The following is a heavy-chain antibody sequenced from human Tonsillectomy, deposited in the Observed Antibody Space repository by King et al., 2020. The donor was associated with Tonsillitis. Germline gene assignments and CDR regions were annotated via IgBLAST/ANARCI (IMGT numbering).Heavy chain of an antibody. Sequence: VQLVESGGGVVQPGRSLRLSCAASGFTFSSYGMHWVRQAPGKGLEWVAVISYDGSNKYYADSVKGRFTISRDNSKNTLYLQMNSLRAEDTAVYYCAKDRYYYGSASYPPQYYFDYWGQGTLVTVSS. J-gene: IGHJ4*02. V-gene: IGHV3-30*18. CDR2: ISYDGSNK. D-gene: IGHD3-10*01. CDR1: GFTFSSYG. CDR3: AKDRYYYGSASYPPQYYFDY.